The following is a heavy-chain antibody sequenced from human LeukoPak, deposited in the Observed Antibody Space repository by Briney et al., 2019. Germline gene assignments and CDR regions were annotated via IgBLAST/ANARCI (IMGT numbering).Heavy chain of an antibody. CDR3: GIFMDVVPGTMS. J-gene: IGHJ4*02. Sequence: PSKTLSLTCGVYAGSLTNYFCHWIRQAPGKGLEWVGEISHGGITKHNPSLKSRVTMSQDTSKRQFSLKMNSMTAADTGVYYCGIFMDVVPGTMSWGLGTLVTVSS. V-gene: IGHV4-34*01. D-gene: IGHD3-22*01. CDR1: AGSLTNYF. CDR2: ISHGGIT.